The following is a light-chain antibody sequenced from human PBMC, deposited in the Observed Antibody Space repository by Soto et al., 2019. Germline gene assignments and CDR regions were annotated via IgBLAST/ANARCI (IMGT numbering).Light chain of an antibody. CDR2: EVS. V-gene: IGLV2-14*01. J-gene: IGLJ3*02. CDR1: SSDVGGYNF. Sequence: QSALTQPASVSGSRGQSITISCTGTSSDVGGYNFVSWYQQHPGKAPRLIIYEVSSRPSGVSYRFSGSKSGNTASLTISGLQAEDEADYYCSSYTLRNTLVLFGGGTNLTVL. CDR3: SSYTLRNTLVL.